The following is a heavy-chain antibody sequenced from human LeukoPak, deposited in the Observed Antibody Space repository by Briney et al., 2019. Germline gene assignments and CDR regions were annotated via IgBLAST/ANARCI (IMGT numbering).Heavy chain of an antibody. D-gene: IGHD1-26*01. V-gene: IGHV1-69*13. CDR2: IIPIFGTA. CDR1: GGTFSSYA. Sequence: SVKVSCNASGGTFSSYAISWVRQAPGQGLEWMGGIIPIFGTANYAQKFQGRVTITADESTSTAYMELSSLRSEDTAVYYCARDRGVGAPRAFDIWGQGTMVTVSS. CDR3: ARDRGVGAPRAFDI. J-gene: IGHJ3*02.